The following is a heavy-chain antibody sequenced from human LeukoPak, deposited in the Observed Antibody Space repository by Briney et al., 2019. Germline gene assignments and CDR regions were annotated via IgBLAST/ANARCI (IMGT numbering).Heavy chain of an antibody. CDR3: TRGDSSSKIDY. CDR1: GFTFNSCW. D-gene: IGHD6-6*01. CDR2: INEDGSEK. Sequence: PGGSLRLSCAASGFTFNSCWMSWVRQAPGKGLEWTANINEDGSEKHYADSVEGRFTISRDNAKNSLYLQMNSLRVEDTALYYCTRGDSSSKIDYWGQGILVIVSS. V-gene: IGHV3-7*01. J-gene: IGHJ4*02.